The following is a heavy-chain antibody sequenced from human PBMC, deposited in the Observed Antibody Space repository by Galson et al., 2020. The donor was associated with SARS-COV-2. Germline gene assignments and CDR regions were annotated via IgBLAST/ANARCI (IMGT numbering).Heavy chain of an antibody. CDR1: GFTFNTYT. J-gene: IGHJ6*02. CDR3: TRDASWAMFAMDV. D-gene: IGHD3-10*02. V-gene: IGHV3-21*01. Sequence: GESLKISCAASGFTFNTYTINWVRQAPGKGLEWVSSISSSATYLYFADSVKGRFTISRDNAGNSLYLEINSLRVEDTGVYYCTRDASWAMFAMDVWGQGTTVTVSS. CDR2: ISSSATYL.